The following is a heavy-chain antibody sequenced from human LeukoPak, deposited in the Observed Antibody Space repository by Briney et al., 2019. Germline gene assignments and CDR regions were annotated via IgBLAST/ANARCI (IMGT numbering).Heavy chain of an antibody. J-gene: IGHJ6*03. CDR2: IKQDGSEK. Sequence: GGSLRLSCAASGFTFSSYWMSWDRQAPGKGLEWVANIKQDGSEKYYVDSVKGRFTISRDNAKNSLYLQMNSLRAEDTAVYYFARVYYDFWSGYLYYYYYMDVWGKGTTVTVSS. V-gene: IGHV3-7*01. D-gene: IGHD3-3*01. CDR1: GFTFSSYW. CDR3: ARVYYDFWSGYLYYYYYMDV.